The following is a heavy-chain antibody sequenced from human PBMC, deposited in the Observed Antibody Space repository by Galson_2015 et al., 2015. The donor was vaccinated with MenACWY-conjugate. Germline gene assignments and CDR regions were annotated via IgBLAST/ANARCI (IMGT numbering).Heavy chain of an antibody. CDR2: IGPSGDT. V-gene: IGHV3-13*04. J-gene: IGHJ2*01. CDR3: ARSYYYGSGSYYGWYFYL. D-gene: IGHD3-10*01. CDR1: GFTFRSND. Sequence: SLRLSCAASGFTFRSNDLHWVRQGIGKGLEWVSAIGPSGDTYYPGSVKGRSTISRDNARNSLNLQMISLRAGDTAVYYCARSYYYGSGSYYGWYFYLWGRGTLVTVSS.